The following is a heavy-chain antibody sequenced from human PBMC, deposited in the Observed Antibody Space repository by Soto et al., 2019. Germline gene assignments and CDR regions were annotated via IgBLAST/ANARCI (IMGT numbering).Heavy chain of an antibody. V-gene: IGHV4-34*01. Sequence: QVQLQQWGAGLLKPSETLSLTCAVYGGSFSGYYWSWIRQPPGKGLEWIGEINHSGSTNYNPSLKRRVAISVDTSKSQFSLKLSSVTAADTDVYYCARGGADRRAYFDYWGQGPLVTVSS. CDR1: GGSFSGYY. CDR3: ARGGADRRAYFDY. CDR2: INHSGST. J-gene: IGHJ4*02. D-gene: IGHD6-6*01.